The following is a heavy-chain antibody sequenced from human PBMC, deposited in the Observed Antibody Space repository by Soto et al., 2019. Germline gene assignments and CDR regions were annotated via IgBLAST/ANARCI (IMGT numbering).Heavy chain of an antibody. V-gene: IGHV4-38-2*02. D-gene: IGHD3-22*01. Sequence: SETLSLTCTVSGYSISSGYYWGWIRQPPGKGLEWIGSIYHSGSTYYNPSLKSRVTISVDTSKNQFSLKLSSVTAADTAMYYCARDSNVIRYYYDSSGYQPFDYWGQGTLVTVSS. CDR1: GYSISSGYY. CDR3: ARDSNVIRYYYDSSGYQPFDY. CDR2: IYHSGST. J-gene: IGHJ4*02.